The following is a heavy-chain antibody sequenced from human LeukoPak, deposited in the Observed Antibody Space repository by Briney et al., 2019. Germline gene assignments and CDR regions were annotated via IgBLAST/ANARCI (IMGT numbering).Heavy chain of an antibody. CDR2: IYYSGST. CDR3: AREMGVVTAHGIDV. CDR1: GGSISSISSNNYH. Sequence: KPSETLSLTCIVSGGSISSISSNNYHWGWIRQPPGKGLEWIGSIYYSGSTYYNPSLKSRATISVDTSKNQFSLKLSSVTAADTALYYCAREMGVVTAHGIDVWGQGTTVTVSS. J-gene: IGHJ6*02. D-gene: IGHD4-23*01. V-gene: IGHV4-39*02.